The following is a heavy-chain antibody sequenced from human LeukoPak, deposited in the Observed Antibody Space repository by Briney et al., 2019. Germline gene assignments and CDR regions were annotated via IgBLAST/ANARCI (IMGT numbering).Heavy chain of an antibody. CDR3: ALVVVVAATGAFDI. Sequence: GGSLRLSCAASGFTFSSYGMHWVRQAPGKGLEWVAVISYDGSNKYYADSVKGRFTISRDNSKSTLYLQMNSLRAEDTAVYYCALVVVVAATGAFDIWGQGTMVTVSS. CDR1: GFTFSSYG. J-gene: IGHJ3*02. V-gene: IGHV3-30*03. CDR2: ISYDGSNK. D-gene: IGHD2-15*01.